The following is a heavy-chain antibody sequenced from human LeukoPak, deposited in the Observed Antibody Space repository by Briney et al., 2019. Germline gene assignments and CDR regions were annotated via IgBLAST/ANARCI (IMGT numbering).Heavy chain of an antibody. CDR2: ITFKGDKK. J-gene: IGHJ4*02. CDR1: GFTFSSYA. V-gene: IGHV3-23*01. CDR3: AKEVRPNEY. Sequence: GGSLRLSCRASGFTFSSYAMGWVRQAPGKGLEWVSDITFKGDKKNYADSVKGRFSISRDNSQDILYLQMNSLRAEDTAVYYCAKEVRPNEYWGQGTLVTVSS.